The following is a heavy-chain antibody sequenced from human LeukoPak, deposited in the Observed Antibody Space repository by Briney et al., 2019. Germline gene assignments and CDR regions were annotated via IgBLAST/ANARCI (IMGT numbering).Heavy chain of an antibody. Sequence: SETLSLTCTVSGGSISSGGYYWSWIRQHPGKGLEWIGYIYYSGSTYYNPSLKSRVTISVDTSKNQFSLKVSSVTAADTAVYYCARDRRIPAPIRFHYYGMDVWGQGTTVTVSS. CDR2: IYYSGST. CDR1: GGSISSGGYY. J-gene: IGHJ6*02. V-gene: IGHV4-31*03. D-gene: IGHD2-2*01. CDR3: ARDRRIPAPIRFHYYGMDV.